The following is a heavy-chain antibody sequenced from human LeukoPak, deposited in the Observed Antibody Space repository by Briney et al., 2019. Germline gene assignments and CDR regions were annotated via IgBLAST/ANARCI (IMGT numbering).Heavy chain of an antibody. CDR1: GFTFSSFG. CDR2: ISYDGRDK. D-gene: IGHD6-13*01. CDR3: AKDTEPYSSKYIFDY. Sequence: GGSLRLSCAASGFTFSSFGMHWVRQAPGKGLEGVAVISYDGRDKHDADSVKGRFTISRDNSKNTLYLQMNSLRAEDTAVYYCAKDTEPYSSKYIFDYWGQGTLVTVSS. V-gene: IGHV3-30*18. J-gene: IGHJ4*02.